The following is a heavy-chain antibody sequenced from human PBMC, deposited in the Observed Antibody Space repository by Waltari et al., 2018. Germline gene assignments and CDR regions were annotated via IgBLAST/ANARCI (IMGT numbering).Heavy chain of an antibody. CDR3: ARHLLDVVVVDAFDI. CDR1: GGSINSYY. V-gene: IGHV4-59*08. Sequence: QVQLQESGPGLVKPSETLSLTCTVSGGSINSYYWSWIRQSPGKGLEWIGFSHYSGSTNHNPSLKSRVTISVDMSKNQFSLKLTSVTAADTAVYYCARHLLDVVVVDAFDIWGQGTMVTVSS. J-gene: IGHJ3*02. D-gene: IGHD2-15*01. CDR2: SHYSGST.